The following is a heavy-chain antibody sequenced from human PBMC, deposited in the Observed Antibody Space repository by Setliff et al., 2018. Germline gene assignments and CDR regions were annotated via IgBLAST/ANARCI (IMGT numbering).Heavy chain of an antibody. CDR2: IYYSGST. V-gene: IGHV4-59*01. CDR1: GGSISTYY. J-gene: IGHJ4*02. D-gene: IGHD3-10*01. CDR3: ASDHYGSGTYDY. Sequence: SETLSLTCTVSGGSISTYYWGWIRQPPGKGLEWIGYIYYSGSTNYNPSLKSRVTISVDTSKNQFSLKLSSVTAADTAVYYCASDHYGSGTYDYWGQGTLVTVSS.